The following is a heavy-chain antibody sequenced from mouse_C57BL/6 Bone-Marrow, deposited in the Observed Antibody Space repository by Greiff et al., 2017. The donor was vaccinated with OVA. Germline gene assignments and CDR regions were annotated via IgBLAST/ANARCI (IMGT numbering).Heavy chain of an antibody. CDR1: GYSITSGYY. CDR3: ARVDWAFDY. D-gene: IGHD4-1*01. V-gene: IGHV3-6*01. CDR2: ISYDGSN. J-gene: IGHJ2*01. Sequence: EVHLVESGPGLVKPSQSLSLTCSVTGYSITSGYYWNWIRQFPGNKLEWMGYISYDGSNNYNPSLKNRISITRDTSKNQFFLKLNSVTTEDTATYYCARVDWAFDYWGQGTTLTVSS.